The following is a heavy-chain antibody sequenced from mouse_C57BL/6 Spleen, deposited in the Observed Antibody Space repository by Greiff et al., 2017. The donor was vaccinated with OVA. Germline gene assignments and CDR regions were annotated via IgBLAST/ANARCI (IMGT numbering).Heavy chain of an antibody. CDR2: IHPNSGST. CDR1: GYTFTSYW. V-gene: IGHV1-64*01. D-gene: IGHD1-1*01. Sequence: QVQLQQPGAELVKPGASVKLSCKASGYTFTSYWMHWVKQRPGQGLEWIGMIHPNSGSTNYNEKFKSKATLTVDKSSSTAYMQLSSLTSEDSAVYYCAREGRLAWFAYWGQGTLVTVSA. CDR3: AREGRLAWFAY. J-gene: IGHJ3*01.